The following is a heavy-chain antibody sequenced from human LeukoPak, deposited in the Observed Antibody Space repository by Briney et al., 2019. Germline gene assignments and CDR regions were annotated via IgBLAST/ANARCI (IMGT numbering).Heavy chain of an antibody. J-gene: IGHJ4*02. CDR1: GFTFDDYG. CDR2: INWNGGST. V-gene: IGHV3-20*04. Sequence: PGGSLRLSCAASGFTFDDYGMSWVRQAAGRGLEWVTGINWNGGSTGYADSVKGRFTISRDNAKNSLYLQKNSLRAEDTALYYCARVGSVVVPDYWGQGTLVTVSS. CDR3: ARVGSVVVPDY. D-gene: IGHD2-15*01.